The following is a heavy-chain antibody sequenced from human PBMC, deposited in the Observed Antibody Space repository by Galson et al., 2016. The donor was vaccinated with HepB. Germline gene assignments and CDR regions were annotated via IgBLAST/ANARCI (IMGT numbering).Heavy chain of an antibody. Sequence: SLRLSCAASGFSFDDYAMHWVRQAPAKGLEWVAAVAYDRSNKYYTDSVRGRFAISRDNSKNTLYLQMDSLRTEDTAVYYCAKSLGVRGDYFDYWGQGTLVTVSS. J-gene: IGHJ4*02. CDR1: GFSFDDYA. CDR3: AKSLGVRGDYFDY. D-gene: IGHD7-27*01. V-gene: IGHV3-30*18. CDR2: VAYDRSNK.